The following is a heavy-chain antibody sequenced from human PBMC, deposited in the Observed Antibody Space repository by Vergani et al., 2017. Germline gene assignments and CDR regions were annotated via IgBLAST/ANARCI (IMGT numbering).Heavy chain of an antibody. CDR3: AVRPRVNLVVGEIVTERTFDY. CDR2: INNDGYT. Sequence: QVQLQQWGAGVVKPSGTLSLTCAVFGESFSSFYWSWIRQPPGKGLEWIGEINNDGYTNYNPSLESRVTVSRDTAKNQFSLDLMSVTAADTAMYYCAVRPRVNLVVGEIVTERTFDYWGQGSLVTGSS. J-gene: IGHJ4*02. V-gene: IGHV4-34*02. D-gene: IGHD2-8*02. CDR1: GESFSSFY.